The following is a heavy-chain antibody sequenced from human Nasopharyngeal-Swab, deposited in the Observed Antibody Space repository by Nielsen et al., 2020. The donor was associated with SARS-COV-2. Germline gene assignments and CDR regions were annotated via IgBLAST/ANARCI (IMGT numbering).Heavy chain of an antibody. Sequence: GGSLRLSCAASRFTFSSYALHWVRQAPGKGLEWVAVISYDGSNKYYADSVKGRFTISRDNSKNMLYLQMNSLRAEDTAVYYCARDGVDYSSSWYGLSYYFDYWGQGTLVTVSS. D-gene: IGHD6-13*01. CDR3: ARDGVDYSSSWYGLSYYFDY. CDR2: ISYDGSNK. J-gene: IGHJ4*02. CDR1: RFTFSSYA. V-gene: IGHV3-30-3*01.